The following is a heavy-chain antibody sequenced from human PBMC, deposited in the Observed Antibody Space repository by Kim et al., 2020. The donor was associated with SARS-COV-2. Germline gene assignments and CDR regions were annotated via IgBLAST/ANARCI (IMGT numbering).Heavy chain of an antibody. V-gene: IGHV4-4*02. J-gene: IGHJ5*02. D-gene: IGHD3-22*01. Sequence: SETLSLTCAVSGGSISSSNWWSWVRQPPGKGLEWIGEIYHSGSTNYNPSLKSRVTISVDKSKNQFSLKLSSVTAADTAVYYCCGYYDSSGYYYVRSSSGFDPWGQGTLVTVSS. CDR1: GGSISSSNW. CDR3: CGYYDSSGYYYVRSSSGFDP. CDR2: IYHSGST.